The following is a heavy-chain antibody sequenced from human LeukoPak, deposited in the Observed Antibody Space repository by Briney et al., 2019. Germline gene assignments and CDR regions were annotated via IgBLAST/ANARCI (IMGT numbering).Heavy chain of an antibody. CDR2: IYYSGST. Sequence: SETLSLSCTVSGGSISSSSYYWGWLRQPPGKGLEWIGSIYYSGSTYYNPSLKSRVTISVDTSKNQFSLKLSSVTAADTAVYYCARHGSQVGATLDYWGQGTLVTVSS. CDR1: GGSISSSSYY. CDR3: ARHGSQVGATLDY. V-gene: IGHV4-39*01. J-gene: IGHJ4*02. D-gene: IGHD1-26*01.